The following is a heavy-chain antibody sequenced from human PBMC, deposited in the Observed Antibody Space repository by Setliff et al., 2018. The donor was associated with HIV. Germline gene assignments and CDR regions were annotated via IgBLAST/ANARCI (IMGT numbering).Heavy chain of an antibody. J-gene: IGHJ4*02. V-gene: IGHV4-59*01. Sequence: SETLSLTCTVSGGSISSYYWSWIRQPPGKGLEWIGYIYYTGSTNYNPSLKSRVSISVDTSKNQFSLNLSSVTAADTAVYYCARWAPLRYFDYWGQGTLVTVS. CDR2: IYYTGST. CDR3: ARWAPLRYFDY. CDR1: GGSISSYY.